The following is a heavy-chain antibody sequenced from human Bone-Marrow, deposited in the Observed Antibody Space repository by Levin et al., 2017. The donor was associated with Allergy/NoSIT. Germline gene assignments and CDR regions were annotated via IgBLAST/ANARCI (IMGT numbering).Heavy chain of an antibody. CDR2: INAGDITT. CDR1: GYTVTANP. J-gene: IGHJ3*02. Sequence: ASVKVSCKASGYTVTANPVHWVRQAPGQRLEWMGCINAGDITTKYSQIFQDRVTIYRDMSASTVYMELTRLTSEDTAIYYCARGRSGSSYDAFDTWGQGTMVSVSS. CDR3: ARGRSGSSYDAFDT. D-gene: IGHD1-26*01. V-gene: IGHV1-3*01.